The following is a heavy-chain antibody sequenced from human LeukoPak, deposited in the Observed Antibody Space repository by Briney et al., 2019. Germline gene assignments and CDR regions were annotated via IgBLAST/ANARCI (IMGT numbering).Heavy chain of an antibody. Sequence: GGSLRLSCAASGFTFRSYGMHWVRQAPGKGLEWVAFIRYDGTNKYYADSVKGRFTISRDNSKNSLYLQMNSLRAEDTAVYYCARDRITMIVVVKSGHAFDIWGQGTMVTVSS. CDR1: GFTFRSYG. J-gene: IGHJ3*02. CDR2: IRYDGTNK. D-gene: IGHD3-22*01. V-gene: IGHV3-30*02. CDR3: ARDRITMIVVVKSGHAFDI.